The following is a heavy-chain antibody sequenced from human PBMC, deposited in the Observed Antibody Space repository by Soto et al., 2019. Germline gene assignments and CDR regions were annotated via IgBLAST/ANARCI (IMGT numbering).Heavy chain of an antibody. CDR1: GYTFTSYG. J-gene: IGHJ2*01. Sequence: QVQLVQSGAEVKKPGASVKVSCKASGYTFTSYGISWVRQAPGQGLEWMGWISAYNGNTNYAQKLQGRVTMTTDTSXXTAYRELRSLRSDDTAVYSCAGDFPGTAMVTSFDLWGRGTLVTVSS. CDR2: ISAYNGNT. D-gene: IGHD5-18*01. V-gene: IGHV1-18*01. CDR3: AGDFPGTAMVTSFDL.